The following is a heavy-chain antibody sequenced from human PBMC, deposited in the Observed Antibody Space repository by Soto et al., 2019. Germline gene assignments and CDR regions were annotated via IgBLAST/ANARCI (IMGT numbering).Heavy chain of an antibody. D-gene: IGHD3-10*01. V-gene: IGHV3-15*01. CDR3: TTRDYYGSGSPPY. CDR2: IKSKTDGGTT. CDR1: GFTFSNAW. Sequence: PGGSLRLSCAASGFTFSNAWMSWVRQAPGKGLEWVGRIKSKTDGGTTDYAAPVKGRFTISRDDSKNTLYLQMNSLKTEDTAVYYCTTRDYYGSGSPPYWGQGTMVTVSS. J-gene: IGHJ3*01.